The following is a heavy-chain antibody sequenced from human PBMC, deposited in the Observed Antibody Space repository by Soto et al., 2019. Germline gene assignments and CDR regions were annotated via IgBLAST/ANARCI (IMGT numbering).Heavy chain of an antibody. CDR3: ARSSGYVPGGY. CDR2: IHHSGST. CDR1: GYRISSGYY. J-gene: IGHJ4*02. D-gene: IGHD5-12*01. V-gene: IGHV4-38-2*01. Sequence: SETLCFTCAVSGYRISSGYYWGWIRQPPGQGLEWIGIIHHSGSTYYNPSLRSRITISVDTCKNQFSLKMPSVTAADTAVYYCARSSGYVPGGYWGQGIMVTVS.